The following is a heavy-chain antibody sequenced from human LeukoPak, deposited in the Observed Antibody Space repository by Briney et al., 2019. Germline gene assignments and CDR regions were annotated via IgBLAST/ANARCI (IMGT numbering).Heavy chain of an antibody. V-gene: IGHV1-18*01. CDR1: GYTFNSYD. J-gene: IGHJ4*02. CDR2: ISTYNGNT. Sequence: ASVKVSCKASGYTFNSYDISWVRQAPGQGLEWMAWISTYNGNTNYALKVQGRATMTTDTSTSTAYMELRSLRSDDTAVYYCARVLRYDFWRAYYFDYWGQGTLVSVPS. D-gene: IGHD3-3*01. CDR3: ARVLRYDFWRAYYFDY.